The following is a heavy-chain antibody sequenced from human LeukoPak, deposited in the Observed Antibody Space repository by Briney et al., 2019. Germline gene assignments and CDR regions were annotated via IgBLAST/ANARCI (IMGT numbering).Heavy chain of an antibody. CDR2: IYYSGST. J-gene: IGHJ6*02. CDR1: GGSISSSYYY. Sequence: SETLSLTCTVSGGSISSSYYYWGWIRQPPGKGLEWIGSIYYSGSTYYNPSLKSRVTISVDTSKNQFSLKLSSVTAADTAVYYCARHSVADYGMDVWGQGTTVTVSS. D-gene: IGHD6-19*01. CDR3: ARHSVADYGMDV. V-gene: IGHV4-39*01.